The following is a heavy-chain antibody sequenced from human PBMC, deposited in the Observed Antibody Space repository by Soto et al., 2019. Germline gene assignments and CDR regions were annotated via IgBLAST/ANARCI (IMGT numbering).Heavy chain of an antibody. CDR3: ARDDHPLSWYIEDYYGMDV. CDR1: GGTFSSYA. Sequence: SVKVSCKASGGTFSSYAISWVRQAPGRGLEWMGGIIPIFGTANYAQKFQGRVTITADESTSTAYMELNSLRAEDTAVYYCARDDHPLSWYIEDYYGMDVCGQGTTVTVSS. J-gene: IGHJ6*02. CDR2: IIPIFGTA. V-gene: IGHV1-69*13. D-gene: IGHD1-1*01.